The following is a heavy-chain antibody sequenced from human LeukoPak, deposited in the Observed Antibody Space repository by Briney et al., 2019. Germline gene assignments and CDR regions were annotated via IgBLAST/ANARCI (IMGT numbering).Heavy chain of an antibody. J-gene: IGHJ5*02. CDR2: INTDGSTT. CDR3: ARRPANWFDP. CDR1: GFTFSSYW. V-gene: IGHV3-74*01. Sequence: PRGSLRLSCAASGFTFSSYWMHWVRQAPGKGLVWVSHINTDGSTTSYADSVRGRFTISRDNAKNTLYLQMNSLRAEDTAVYYCARRPANWFDPWGQGTLVTVSS.